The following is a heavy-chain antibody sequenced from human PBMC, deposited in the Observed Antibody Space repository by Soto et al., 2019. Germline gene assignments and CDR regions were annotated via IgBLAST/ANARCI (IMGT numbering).Heavy chain of an antibody. D-gene: IGHD1-26*01. CDR3: ARGRIVGVTGRDYYYYYYGMDV. Sequence: SETLSLTGSVYGGSFRGYYWSWIRHPPGKGPEXIREINHSGSTNYNPSLKSRVTISVDTSKNQFSLKLSSVTAADTAVYYCARGRIVGVTGRDYYYYYYGMDVWGQGTTVTVSS. CDR2: INHSGST. CDR1: GGSFRGYY. J-gene: IGHJ6*02. V-gene: IGHV4-34*01.